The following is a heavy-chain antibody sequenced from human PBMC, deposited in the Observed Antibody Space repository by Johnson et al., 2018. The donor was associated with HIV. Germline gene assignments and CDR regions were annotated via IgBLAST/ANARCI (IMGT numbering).Heavy chain of an antibody. J-gene: IGHJ3*01. CDR3: AKDFGSSRWHAFDV. V-gene: IGHV3-74*01. CDR1: GFTFDDYA. CDR2: INSDGSST. Sequence: VQLVESGGGVVQPGRSLRLSCAASGFTFDDYAMHWVRQAPGKGLVWVSRINSDGSSTSYADSVKGRFTISRDNSKNTLYLQMNSLRAEDTSVYYCAKDFGSSRWHAFDVWGQGTMVTVS. D-gene: IGHD6-13*01.